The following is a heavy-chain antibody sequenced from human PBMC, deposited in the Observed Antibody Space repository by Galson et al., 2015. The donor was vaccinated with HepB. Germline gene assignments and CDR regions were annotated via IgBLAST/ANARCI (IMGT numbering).Heavy chain of an antibody. V-gene: IGHV1-46*01. CDR3: ARAHSSSADY. CDR2: INPSGGST. Sequence: SVKVSCKASRYTLTSSYMHWVRQAPGQGLEWMGIINPSGGSTSYAQKFQGRVTMTRDTSTSTVYMELSSLRSEDTAVYYCARAHSSSADYWGQGTLVTVSS. CDR1: RYTLTSSY. D-gene: IGHD6-13*01. J-gene: IGHJ4*02.